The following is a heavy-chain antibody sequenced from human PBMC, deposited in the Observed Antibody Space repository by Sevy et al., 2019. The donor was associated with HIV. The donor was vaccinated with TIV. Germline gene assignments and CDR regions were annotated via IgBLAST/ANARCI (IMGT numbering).Heavy chain of an antibody. J-gene: IGHJ3*02. V-gene: IGHV5-51*01. CDR1: GYSFTSYW. D-gene: IGHD6-19*01. CDR2: IYPGDSDT. CDR3: ARRGDSSGQGDAFDI. Sequence: GESLKISCKGSGYSFTSYWIGWVRQMPGKGLEWMGIIYPGDSDTRYSPSFQGQVTIPADKSISTAYLQWSSLKASDTAMYYCARRGDSSGQGDAFDIWGQGTMVTVSS.